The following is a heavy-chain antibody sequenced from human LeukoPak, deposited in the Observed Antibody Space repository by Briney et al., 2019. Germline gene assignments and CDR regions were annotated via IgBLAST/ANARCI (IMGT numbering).Heavy chain of an antibody. CDR1: GYTFTSYG. D-gene: IGHD5-18*01. Sequence: ASVKVSCKASGYTFTSYGISWVRQAPGQGLEWMGWISAYNGNTNYAQKLQGRVTMTTDTSTSTAYMELRGLRSDDTAVYYCARGNGHTAMVLPGDYWGQGTLVTVSS. V-gene: IGHV1-18*04. CDR2: ISAYNGNT. CDR3: ARGNGHTAMVLPGDY. J-gene: IGHJ4*02.